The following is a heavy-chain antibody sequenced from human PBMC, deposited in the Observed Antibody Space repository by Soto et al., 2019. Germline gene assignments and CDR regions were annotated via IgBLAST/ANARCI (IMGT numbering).Heavy chain of an antibody. Sequence: GGSLRLSCSASGFTFSTYAMHWVRQAPGKGLEYVSAISSNGGSTYYADSVKGRFTISRDNSKNTLYLQMGSLRGEDMAVYYCVKGSYPRYDFWSGYLNWFDPWGQGTLVTVSS. CDR3: VKGSYPRYDFWSGYLNWFDP. D-gene: IGHD3-3*01. J-gene: IGHJ5*02. CDR2: ISSNGGST. V-gene: IGHV3-64D*08. CDR1: GFTFSTYA.